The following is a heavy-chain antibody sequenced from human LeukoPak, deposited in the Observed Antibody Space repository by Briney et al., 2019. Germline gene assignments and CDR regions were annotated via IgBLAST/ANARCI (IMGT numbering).Heavy chain of an antibody. V-gene: IGHV3-21*01. J-gene: IGHJ4*02. Sequence: GRSLTLSCAASGFTFSSYSMNWVRQAPGKGLEWVSSISSSSSYIYYADSVKGRFTISRDNAKNSLYLQMNSLRAEDTAVYYCASLLITMVRGVIDYWGQGTLVTVSS. CDR3: ASLLITMVRGVIDY. CDR1: GFTFSSYS. D-gene: IGHD3-10*01. CDR2: ISSSSSYI.